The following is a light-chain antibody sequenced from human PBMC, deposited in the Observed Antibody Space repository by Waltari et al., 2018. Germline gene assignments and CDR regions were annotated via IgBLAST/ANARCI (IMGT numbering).Light chain of an antibody. CDR2: GAS. V-gene: IGKV4-1*01. CDR1: RSVLSSSNNKNY. CDR3: QQVNTFPYT. J-gene: IGKJ2*01. Sequence: DIILAQLQASLLLPLGARAPINCRSSRSVLSSSNNKNYLGWYQQKPGQPPKLLITGASTLQTGVPYRFSGSGSGTDFTLTISSLQAEDVAIYSCQQVNTFPYTFGRGTKLEIK.